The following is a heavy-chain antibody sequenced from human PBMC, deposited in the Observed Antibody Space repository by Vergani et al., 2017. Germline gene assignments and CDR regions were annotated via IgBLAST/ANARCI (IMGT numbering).Heavy chain of an antibody. J-gene: IGHJ3*02. CDR3: ARAPIGSXIFGVVIIRFAFDI. Sequence: QVQLQESGPGLVKPSQTLPLTCAVSGGSISSGGYYWSWIRQHPGKGLEWIGYIYYSGSTYYNPSLKSRVTISVDTSKNQFSLKLSSVTAADTAVYYCARAPIGSXIFGVVIIRFAFDIWGQGTMVTVSS. D-gene: IGHD3-3*01. V-gene: IGHV4-31*11. CDR1: GGSISSGGYY. CDR2: IYYSGST.